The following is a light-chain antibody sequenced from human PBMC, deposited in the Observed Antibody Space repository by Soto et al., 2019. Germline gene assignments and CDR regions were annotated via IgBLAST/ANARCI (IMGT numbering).Light chain of an antibody. Sequence: QSVLTQPASVSGSPGQPITISCTGTSSDVGGYNSVSWYQQNPGKAPKLMIFDVSNRPSGVSSRFSGSRSGNTASLTIPGLQAEDEADYSCSSYESRSTLFFFFGTGTKVTAL. V-gene: IGLV2-14*01. CDR1: SSDVGGYNS. CDR2: DVS. CDR3: SSYESRSTLFFF. J-gene: IGLJ1*01.